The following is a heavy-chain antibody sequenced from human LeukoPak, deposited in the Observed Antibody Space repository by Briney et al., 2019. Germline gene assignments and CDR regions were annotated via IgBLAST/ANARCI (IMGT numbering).Heavy chain of an antibody. CDR1: GGSISSGSYY. V-gene: IGHV4-61*02. D-gene: IGHD3-22*01. J-gene: IGHJ3*02. CDR3: ARLQGRITMIVVATPGAFDI. Sequence: SETLSLACTVSGGSISSGSYYWSWIRQPAGKGLEWIGRIYTSGSTNYNPSLKSRVTISVDTSKNQFSLKLSSVTAADTAVYCCARLQGRITMIVVATPGAFDIWGQGTMVTVSS. CDR2: IYTSGST.